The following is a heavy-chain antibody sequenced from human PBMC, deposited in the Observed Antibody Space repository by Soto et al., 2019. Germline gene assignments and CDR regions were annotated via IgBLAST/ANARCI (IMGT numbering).Heavy chain of an antibody. CDR3: ARFVRYCRPTPCYTRADV. CDR2: IYSGGST. J-gene: IGHJ6*02. Sequence: YETLSLTCTGAGGLVNGDTHTWRWIRQTPGKRLEWIGFIYSGGSTKIPSLRSRFTLSVDTSKNQFSLKLRSVIVADTAVYHCARFVRYCRPTPCYTRADVWGQGITVTVS. D-gene: IGHD3-16*02. V-gene: IGHV4-61*01. CDR1: GGLVNGDTHT.